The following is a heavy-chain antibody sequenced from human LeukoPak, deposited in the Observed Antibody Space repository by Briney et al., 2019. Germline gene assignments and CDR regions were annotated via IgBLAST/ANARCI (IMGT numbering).Heavy chain of an antibody. D-gene: IGHD5-12*01. J-gene: IGHJ4*02. CDR1: GFTFSSYA. CDR3: AKDRFSGYGQDY. CDR2: ISGSGGST. Sequence: GGSLRLSCAASGFTFSSYAMSWVRQAPGKGPGWVSAISGSGGSTYYADSVKGRFTISRDNSKNTLYLQMNSLRAEDTAVYYCAKDRFSGYGQDYWGQGTLVTVSS. V-gene: IGHV3-23*01.